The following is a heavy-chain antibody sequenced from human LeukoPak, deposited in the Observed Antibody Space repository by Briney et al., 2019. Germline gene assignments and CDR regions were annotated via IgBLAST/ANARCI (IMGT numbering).Heavy chain of an antibody. J-gene: IGHJ6*02. D-gene: IGHD3-3*01. CDR3: ARGLSFWSGYFGRDGIDV. V-gene: IGHV4-34*01. CDR1: GGSFSGYY. Sequence: SETLSLTCAVYGGSFSGYYWSWLRQPPGKGLEWIGEINHSGSTNYNPSLKSRVTISVDTSKNQFSLKLSSVTAADTAVYYCARGLSFWSGYFGRDGIDVWGQGTTVTVSS. CDR2: INHSGST.